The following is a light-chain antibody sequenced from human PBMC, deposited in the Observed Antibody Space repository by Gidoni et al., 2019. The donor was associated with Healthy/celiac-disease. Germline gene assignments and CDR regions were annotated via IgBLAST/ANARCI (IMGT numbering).Light chain of an antibody. J-gene: IGKJ4*01. CDR3: QQSYSTPPLT. CDR2: AAS. V-gene: IGKV1-39*01. Sequence: DIQRSHSPSSLSASVGDRVTITCRASQSISSYLNWYQQKPGKDPKLLIYAASSLQSGVPSRFSGSGSGTDFTLTISSLQPEEFATYYCQQSYSTPPLTFXGXTKVEIK. CDR1: QSISSY.